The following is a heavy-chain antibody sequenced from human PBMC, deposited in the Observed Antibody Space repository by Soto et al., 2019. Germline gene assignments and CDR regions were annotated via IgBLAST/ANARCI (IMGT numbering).Heavy chain of an antibody. CDR3: ARGGDPDY. D-gene: IGHD2-21*02. J-gene: IGHJ4*02. CDR1: GFTFSGYW. CDR2: IMKDGGVK. V-gene: IGHV3-7*01. Sequence: GGSLRLSCAASGFTFSGYWMGWVRQAPGKGLEWVATIMKDGGVKKYVDSVKGRFTISRDNVKNSLFLQMNSLRAEDTAVYYCARGGDPDYWGQGTLVTVSS.